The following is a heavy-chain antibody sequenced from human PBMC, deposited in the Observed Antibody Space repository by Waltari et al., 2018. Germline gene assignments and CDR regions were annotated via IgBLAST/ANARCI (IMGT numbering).Heavy chain of an antibody. CDR3: ASADFWSGLTPGGGY. CDR2: MNPNSGNT. J-gene: IGHJ4*02. Sequence: QVQLVQSGAEVKKPGASVQVSCTASGYTFTSYDINWLRQAMGQWLEWRGWMNPNSGNTGYAQKFQGRVTMTRNTSISTAYMELSSLRSEDTAVYYCASADFWSGLTPGGGYWGQGTLVTVSS. V-gene: IGHV1-8*01. CDR1: GYTFTSYD. D-gene: IGHD3-3*01.